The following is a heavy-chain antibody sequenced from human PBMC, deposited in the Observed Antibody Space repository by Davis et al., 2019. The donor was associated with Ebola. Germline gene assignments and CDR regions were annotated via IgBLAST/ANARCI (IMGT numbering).Heavy chain of an antibody. V-gene: IGHV1-69*04. D-gene: IGHD1-1*01. CDR3: ARGGTWNLDYGMDV. J-gene: IGHJ6*02. CDR2: IIPIVGIA. CDR1: GGTFSSDG. Sequence: AASVKVSCKASGGTFSSDGISGVRQGPGQGLEWMGRIIPIVGIANYAPKFQGRVTITADKSTSTANMEVNSLRSEDTAVYYCARGGTWNLDYGMDVWGQGTTVTVSS.